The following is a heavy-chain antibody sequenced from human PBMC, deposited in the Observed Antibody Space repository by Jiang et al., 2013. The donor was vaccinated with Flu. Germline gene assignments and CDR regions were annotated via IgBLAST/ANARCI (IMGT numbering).Heavy chain of an antibody. D-gene: IGHD5-18*01. CDR2: MNPNSGNA. J-gene: IGHJ6*02. CDR3: ARGQVAAMGDYYYYGMDV. CDR1: SSXD. V-gene: IGHV1-8*01. Sequence: SSXDINWVRQATGQGLEWMGWMNPNSGNAHYAQKFQGRITMTRSTSISTAYMELSSLRSEDTAVYYCARGQVAAMGDYYYYGMDVWGQGTTVTVSS.